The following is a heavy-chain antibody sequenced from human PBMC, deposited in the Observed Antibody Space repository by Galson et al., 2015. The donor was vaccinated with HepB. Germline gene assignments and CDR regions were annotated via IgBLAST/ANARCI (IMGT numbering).Heavy chain of an antibody. CDR2: ISWNSGSI. D-gene: IGHD3-22*01. J-gene: IGHJ4*02. V-gene: IGHV3-9*01. Sequence: SLRLSCAASGFTFDDYAMHWVRQAPGKGLEWVSGISWNSGSIGYADSVKGRFTISRDNAKNSLYLQMNSLRAEDTALYYCAKDSSLPWYYDSSGPQAGYFDYWGQGTLVTVSS. CDR3: AKDSSLPWYYDSSGPQAGYFDY. CDR1: GFTFDDYA.